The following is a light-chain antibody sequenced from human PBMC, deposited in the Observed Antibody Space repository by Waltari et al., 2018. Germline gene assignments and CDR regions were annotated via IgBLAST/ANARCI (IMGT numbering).Light chain of an antibody. CDR3: QQYNSYPWT. V-gene: IGKV1-5*03. CDR2: KAS. CDR1: QSVSNW. J-gene: IGKJ1*01. Sequence: DIQMTQSPSTLSASVGDRGTITCRASQSVSNWLAWYQQKPGKAPNLLIYKASSLKGGVPSRFSGSGSGTEFTLTISSLQPDDFATYYCQQYNSYPWTFGQGTKVEIK.